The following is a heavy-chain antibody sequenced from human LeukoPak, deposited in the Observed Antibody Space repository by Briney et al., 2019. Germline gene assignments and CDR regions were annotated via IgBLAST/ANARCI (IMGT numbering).Heavy chain of an antibody. CDR1: RFTFSSYA. CDR2: ISATDGST. D-gene: IGHD6-6*01. Sequence: PGGSLRLSCAASRFTFSSYAMSWVRQAPGKGLEWVSVISATDGSTYYADSVKGRFTISRDNAKNSLYLQMNSLRAEDTAVYYCARDSHSSSSRGLDYWGQGTLVTVSS. J-gene: IGHJ4*02. CDR3: ARDSHSSSSRGLDY. V-gene: IGHV3-23*01.